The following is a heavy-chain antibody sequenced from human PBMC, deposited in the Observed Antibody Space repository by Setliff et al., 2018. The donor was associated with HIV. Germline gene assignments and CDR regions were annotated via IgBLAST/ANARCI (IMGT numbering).Heavy chain of an antibody. V-gene: IGHV4-4*08. Sequence: SETLSLTCTVSGGSISSHYWSWIRQPPGKGLEWIGYIYNSGSTNYNPSLKSRVSISADTSKKQVSLRLTSVTAADTAIYYCVTSKPHNWNDGANWFDPWGQGTLVTVSS. D-gene: IGHD1-20*01. CDR2: IYNSGST. CDR1: GGSISSHY. CDR3: VTSKPHNWNDGANWFDP. J-gene: IGHJ5*02.